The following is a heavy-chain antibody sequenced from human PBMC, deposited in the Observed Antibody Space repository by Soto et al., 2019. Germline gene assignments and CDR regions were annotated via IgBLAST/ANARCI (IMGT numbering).Heavy chain of an antibody. CDR2: ISSSGSTI. CDR1: GFTFSDYH. CDR3: ARDRMFGSSWYSY. J-gene: IGHJ4*02. Sequence: GGSLRLSCAASGFTFSDYHMSWIRQAPGKGLDWVSYISSSGSTIYYADSVKGRFTVSRDNAKNSLYLQMNSLRAEDTAMYYCARDRMFGSSWYSYWGQGTPVTVSS. V-gene: IGHV3-11*01. D-gene: IGHD6-13*01.